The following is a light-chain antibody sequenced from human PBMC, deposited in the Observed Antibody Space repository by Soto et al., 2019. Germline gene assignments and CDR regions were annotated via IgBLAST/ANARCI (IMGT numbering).Light chain of an antibody. CDR1: SSDVGTYEY. V-gene: IGLV2-14*03. CDR2: DVS. Sequence: QSVLTQPASVSGSPGQSITISCTGTSSDVGTYEYVSWYQHHPGKAPKLMIYDVSNRPSGVSERFSGSKSGNTASLTISGLQAEDEADYYCSSYASNGDVLFGGGTKLTVL. CDR3: SSYASNGDVL. J-gene: IGLJ2*01.